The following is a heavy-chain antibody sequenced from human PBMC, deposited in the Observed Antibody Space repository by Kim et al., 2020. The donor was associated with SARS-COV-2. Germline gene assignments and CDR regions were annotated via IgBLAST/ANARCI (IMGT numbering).Heavy chain of an antibody. CDR1: GYTFTSYY. D-gene: IGHD5-12*01. CDR3: ARGNHRGYSGYDIYYYYGMDV. J-gene: IGHJ6*02. CDR2: INPSGGST. V-gene: IGHV1-46*01. Sequence: ASVKVSCKASGYTFTSYYMHWVRQAPGQGLEWMGIINPSGGSTSYAQKFQGRVTMTRDTSTSTVYMELSSLRSEDTAVYYCARGNHRGYSGYDIYYYYGMDVWGQGTTVTDSS.